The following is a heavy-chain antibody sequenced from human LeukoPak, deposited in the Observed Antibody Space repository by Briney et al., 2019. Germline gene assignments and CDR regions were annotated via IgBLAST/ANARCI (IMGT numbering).Heavy chain of an antibody. V-gene: IGHV5-51*01. CDR2: IYPGDSNT. D-gene: IGHD3-16*01. J-gene: IGHJ4*02. Sequence: GESLKISCKGSGYSFTSYWIGWVRQMPGKGLEWMGIIYPGDSNTKYSPSFQGQVTISADKSIRTAYLQWSSLEASDTAMYYCARRPMIPFGGAQYYLDYWGQGTLVTVSS. CDR3: ARRPMIPFGGAQYYLDY. CDR1: GYSFTSYW.